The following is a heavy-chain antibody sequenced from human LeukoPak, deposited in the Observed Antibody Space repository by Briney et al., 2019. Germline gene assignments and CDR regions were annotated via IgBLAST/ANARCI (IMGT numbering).Heavy chain of an antibody. D-gene: IGHD3-9*01. V-gene: IGHV4-39*01. J-gene: IGHJ4*02. CDR3: ASQPYYDILTGYSHFDY. CDR1: GGSISSSSYY. Sequence: PSETLSLTCTVSGGSISSSSYYWGWIRQPPGKGLECIGSIYYSGSTYYNPSLKSRVTISVDTSKNQFSLKLNSVTAADTAVYYCASQPYYDILTGYSHFDYWGQGTLVTVSS. CDR2: IYYSGST.